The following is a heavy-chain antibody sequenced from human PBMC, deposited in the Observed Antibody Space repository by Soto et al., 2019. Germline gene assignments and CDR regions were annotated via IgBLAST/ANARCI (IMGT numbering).Heavy chain of an antibody. Sequence: GGSLRLSCAASGFTFDDYAMHWVRQAPGKGLEWVSGISWNSGSIGYADSVKGRFTISRDNAKNSLYLQMNSLRAEDTALYYCAKDDSSSFEGWYFDLWGRGTLVTVSS. CDR2: ISWNSGSI. CDR1: GFTFDDYA. J-gene: IGHJ2*01. V-gene: IGHV3-9*01. D-gene: IGHD6-6*01. CDR3: AKDDSSSFEGWYFDL.